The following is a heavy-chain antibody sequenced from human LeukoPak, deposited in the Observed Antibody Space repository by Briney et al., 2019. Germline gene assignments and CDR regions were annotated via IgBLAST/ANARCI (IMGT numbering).Heavy chain of an antibody. V-gene: IGHV3-30*18. J-gene: IGHJ4*02. D-gene: IGHD4-11*01. CDR2: ISYDGSNK. CDR3: AKDGGAPTTVVYYFDY. CDR1: GFTFSSYG. Sequence: GGSLRLSCAASGFTFSSYGMHWVRQAPGKGLEWVAVISYDGSNKYYADSVKGRFTISRDNSKNTLYLQMNSLRAEDTAVYCCAKDGGAPTTVVYYFDYWGQGTLVTVSS.